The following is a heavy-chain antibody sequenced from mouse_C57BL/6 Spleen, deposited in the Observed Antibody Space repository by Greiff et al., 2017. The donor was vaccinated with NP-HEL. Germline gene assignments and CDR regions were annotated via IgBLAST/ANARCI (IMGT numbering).Heavy chain of an antibody. J-gene: IGHJ3*01. Sequence: DVKLQESGPELVKPGDSVKISCKASGYSFTGYFMNWVMQSHGKSLEWIGRINPYNGDTFYNQKFKGKATLTVDKSSSTAHMELRSLTSEDSAVYYCASDYGSSFAYWGQGTLVTVSA. V-gene: IGHV1-20*01. CDR1: GYSFTGYF. D-gene: IGHD1-1*01. CDR3: ASDYGSSFAY. CDR2: INPYNGDT.